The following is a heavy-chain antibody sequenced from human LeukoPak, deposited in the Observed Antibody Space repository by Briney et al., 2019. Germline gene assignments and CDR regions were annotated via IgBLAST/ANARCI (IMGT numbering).Heavy chain of an antibody. V-gene: IGHV3-30*18. D-gene: IGHD5-24*01. Sequence: GGSLRLSCAASGFTFSSYGMHWVRQAPGKGLEWVAVMSYDGSNKYYADSVKGRFTISRDNSKNTLYLQMNSLRAEDTAVYYCAKGDGYNYYFDYWGQGTLVTVSS. CDR1: GFTFSSYG. CDR3: AKGDGYNYYFDY. CDR2: MSYDGSNK. J-gene: IGHJ4*02.